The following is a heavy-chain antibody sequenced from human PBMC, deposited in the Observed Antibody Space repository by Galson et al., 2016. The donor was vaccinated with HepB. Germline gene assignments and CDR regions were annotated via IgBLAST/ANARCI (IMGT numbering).Heavy chain of an antibody. CDR1: GYSFTSHP. CDR3: AREGADSRGWYMIGDN. Sequence: SVKVSCKASGYSFTSHPLSWVRQAPGQGLEWMGWISTYNGDTHYAQKLQGRVTMTTDTSTSTAYMELRSLRSDDTAVYYCAREGADSRGWYMIGDNWGQRTLVTVSS. D-gene: IGHD6-19*01. J-gene: IGHJ4*02. CDR2: ISTYNGDT. V-gene: IGHV1-18*01.